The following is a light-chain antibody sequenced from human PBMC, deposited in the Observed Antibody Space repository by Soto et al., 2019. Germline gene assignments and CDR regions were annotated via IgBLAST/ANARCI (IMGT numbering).Light chain of an antibody. CDR2: AAS. Sequence: AIQMTQSPSSLSASLGDRFTITCRASQGIRNDLGWYQQKPGKAPKLLIYAASSLQSGVPSRFSGSGSGTDFTLTISSLQPEDFATYYCLQDYNYPRTFGQGTKVDIK. CDR3: LQDYNYPRT. J-gene: IGKJ1*01. CDR1: QGIRND. V-gene: IGKV1-6*01.